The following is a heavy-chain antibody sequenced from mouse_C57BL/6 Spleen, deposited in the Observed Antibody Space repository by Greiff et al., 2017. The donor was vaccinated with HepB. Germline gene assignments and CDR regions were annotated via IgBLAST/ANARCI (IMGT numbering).Heavy chain of an antibody. D-gene: IGHD1-1*01. V-gene: IGHV14-3*01. CDR3: ARSDSSSYGAMDY. CDR1: GFNIKNTY. Sequence: EVQGVESVAELVRPGASVKLSCTASGFNIKNTYMHWVKQRPEQGLEWIGRIDPANGDTKYAPKFQGKATMTADKSSSTAYLQLSSLTSEDTAVYYCARSDSSSYGAMDYWGQGTSVTVSS. CDR2: IDPANGDT. J-gene: IGHJ4*01.